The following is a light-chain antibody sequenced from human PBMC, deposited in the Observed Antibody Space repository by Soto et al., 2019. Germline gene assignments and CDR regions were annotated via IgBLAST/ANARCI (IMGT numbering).Light chain of an antibody. J-gene: IGLJ2*01. CDR1: SSDIGGYNY. Sequence: QSALTQPASVSGSPGQSITISCTGTSSDIGGYNYVSWYQQHPGKAPKLMIYAVSNRPSGVSNHFSGSKSGNTASLTISGLQAEDEADYYCSSYTSSSTYVLFGGGTKVTVL. V-gene: IGLV2-14*01. CDR2: AVS. CDR3: SSYTSSSTYVL.